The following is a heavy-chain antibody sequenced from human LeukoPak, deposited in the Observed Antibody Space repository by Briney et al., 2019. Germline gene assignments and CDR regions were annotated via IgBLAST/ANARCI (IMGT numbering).Heavy chain of an antibody. Sequence: PSETLSLTCTVSGGSISSYYWSWIRQPPGKGLEWIGYIYYSGSANYNPSLKSRVTISVDTSKNQFSLKLSSVTAADMAVYYCARAGGYCSSTSCSHYFDYWGQGTLVTVSS. CDR1: GGSISSYY. D-gene: IGHD2-2*01. J-gene: IGHJ4*02. CDR3: ARAGGYCSSTSCSHYFDY. CDR2: IYYSGSA. V-gene: IGHV4-59*01.